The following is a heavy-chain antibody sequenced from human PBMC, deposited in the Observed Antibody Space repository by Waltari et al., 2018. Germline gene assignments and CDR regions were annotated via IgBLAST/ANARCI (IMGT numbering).Heavy chain of an antibody. D-gene: IGHD6-6*01. J-gene: IGHJ6*03. CDR2: INPNSGGT. CDR1: GYTFTGYY. CDR3: ARGGGSSSDYYYYYMDV. V-gene: IGHV1-2*02. Sequence: QVQLVQSGAEVKKPGASVKVSCKASGYTFTGYYMHWVRQAPGQGLEWMGWINPNSGGTNYAQKFQGRVTMTRDTSISAAYMELSRLRSDDTAVYYCARGGGSSSDYYYYYMDVWGKGTTVTISS.